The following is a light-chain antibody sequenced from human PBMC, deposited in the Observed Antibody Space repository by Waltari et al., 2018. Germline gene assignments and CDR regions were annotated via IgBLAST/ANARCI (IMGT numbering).Light chain of an antibody. CDR1: SSDVGSYNI. Sequence: QSALTQAASVSGSPGQSITISCTGTSSDVGSYNIFSWYQQPPGKAPKLIVAEATKRPSGVSNRFSGSKSGNTASLTISGLQAEDEADYFCSSYGSINTWLFGGGTKLTVL. J-gene: IGLJ3*02. V-gene: IGLV2-23*01. CDR2: EAT. CDR3: SSYGSINTWL.